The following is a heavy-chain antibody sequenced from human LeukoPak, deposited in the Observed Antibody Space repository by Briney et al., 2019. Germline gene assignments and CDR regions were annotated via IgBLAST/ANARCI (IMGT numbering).Heavy chain of an antibody. J-gene: IGHJ6*03. D-gene: IGHD3-10*01. V-gene: IGHV3-7*01. CDR1: GFTFSSYW. Sequence: GGSLRLSCAASGFTFSSYWMSWVRQAPGKGLEWVANIKQGGSEKYYVDSVKGRFTISRDNAKNSLYLQMNSLRAEDTAVYYCARDLSGYYGSGSAYYYYYYMDVWGKGTTVTVSS. CDR3: ARDLSGYYGSGSAYYYYYYMDV. CDR2: IKQGGSEK.